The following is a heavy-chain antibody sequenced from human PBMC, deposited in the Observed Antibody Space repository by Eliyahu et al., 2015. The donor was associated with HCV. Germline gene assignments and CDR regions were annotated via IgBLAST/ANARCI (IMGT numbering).Heavy chain of an antibody. V-gene: IGHV2-70*15. D-gene: IGHD2-2*01. Sequence: QVTLRESGPALVKPTQTLTLTCTFSGFSLSTSGMCVSWIRQPPGKALEWLARISWDDDKYYRTSLRTRLTISKDTSKNQVVLTMTNMDPVDTATYYCARILGYCSSTIWGMDVWGQGTTVTVSS. CDR2: ISWDDDK. CDR1: GFSLSTSGMC. CDR3: ARILGYCSSTIWGMDV. J-gene: IGHJ6*02.